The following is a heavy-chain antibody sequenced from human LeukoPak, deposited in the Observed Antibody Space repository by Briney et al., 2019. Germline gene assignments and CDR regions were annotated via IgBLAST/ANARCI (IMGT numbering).Heavy chain of an antibody. V-gene: IGHV3-13*01. CDR3: AKDDNWWLVPRDYYYYMDV. D-gene: IGHD6-19*01. CDR2: IGTDGDT. J-gene: IGHJ6*03. Sequence: PGGSLRLSCAVSGFTYSSYDMHWVRQATGRGLEWVSGIGTDGDTYYAGSVKGRFTISRDNSKNTLFLQMNSLRAEDTAVYYCAKDDNWWLVPRDYYYYMDVWGKGTTVTVSS. CDR1: GFTYSSYD.